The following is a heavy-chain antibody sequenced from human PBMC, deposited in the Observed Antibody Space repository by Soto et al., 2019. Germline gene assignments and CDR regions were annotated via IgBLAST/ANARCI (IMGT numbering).Heavy chain of an antibody. J-gene: IGHJ6*02. D-gene: IGHD6-19*01. Sequence: QVQLVESGGGGVQPGRSLRLSCAASGFTFSSYGMHWVRQAPGKGLEWVAVISYDGRNKYSADSVKGRFTISRDTSKNTLYLQMSSLRAEDTAVYYCVKDGSSGWPYYYGMDVWGQGTTVTVSS. CDR2: ISYDGRNK. CDR3: VKDGSSGWPYYYGMDV. V-gene: IGHV3-30*18. CDR1: GFTFSSYG.